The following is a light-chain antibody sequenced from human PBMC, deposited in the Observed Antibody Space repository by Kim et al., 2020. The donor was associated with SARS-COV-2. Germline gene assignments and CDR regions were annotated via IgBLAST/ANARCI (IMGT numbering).Light chain of an antibody. J-gene: IGKJ1*01. CDR1: QSISTW. V-gene: IGKV1-5*01. CDR3: RQYDTSSRA. Sequence: ASVGDRVSITCRASQSISTWVAWYQQKPGKAPKLLIYDASTLQSGVSSRVSGSGSGTEFTLTISSLQPDDVATYFCRQYDTSSRAFGQGTKVDIK. CDR2: DAS.